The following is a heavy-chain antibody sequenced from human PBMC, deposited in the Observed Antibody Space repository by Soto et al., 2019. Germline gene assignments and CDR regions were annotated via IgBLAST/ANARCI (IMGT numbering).Heavy chain of an antibody. J-gene: IGHJ6*02. D-gene: IGHD6-19*01. CDR1: GFIFNNYW. V-gene: IGHV3-7*03. CDR3: AGDWPYQWLYAMAV. CDR2: IKQDGSEK. Sequence: PGGSLRLSCAASGFIFNNYWMTWVRQAPGKGLEWVANIKQDGSEKYYVDSVKGRFTISRDNAKNSVYLQMSSLGAEDAAVYYCAGDWPYQWLYAMAVWGQGNTVTVSS.